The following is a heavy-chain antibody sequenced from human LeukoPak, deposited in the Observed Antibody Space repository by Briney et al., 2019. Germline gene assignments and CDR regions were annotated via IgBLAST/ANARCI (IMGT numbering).Heavy chain of an antibody. J-gene: IGHJ4*02. CDR3: AKSVGATTGGFDY. CDR1: GFTFDDYA. D-gene: IGHD1-26*01. V-gene: IGHV3-9*03. CDR2: IAWNSYSM. Sequence: GGSLRLSCAASGFTFDDYALHWVRQAPGKGLEGVGGIAWNSYSMGYADSVKGRFTITRDNAKNSLFLQMNSLRADDVALYYCAKSVGATTGGFDYWGQGTLVTVSS.